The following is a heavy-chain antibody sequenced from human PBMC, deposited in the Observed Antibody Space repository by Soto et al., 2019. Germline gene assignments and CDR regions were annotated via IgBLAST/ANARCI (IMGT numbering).Heavy chain of an antibody. D-gene: IGHD3-10*01. J-gene: IGHJ4*02. V-gene: IGHV3-30*18. CDR3: AKDRTGAGVRGYFDY. CDR1: GFTFSSYG. Sequence: ESGGGVVQPGRSLRLSCAASGFTFSSYGMHWVRQAPGKGLEWVAVIIYDGSTKYYADYVKGRFTISRDNSKSTLYLQMNSMRAEDTAVYYCAKDRTGAGVRGYFDYWGQGTLVTVSS. CDR2: IIYDGSTK.